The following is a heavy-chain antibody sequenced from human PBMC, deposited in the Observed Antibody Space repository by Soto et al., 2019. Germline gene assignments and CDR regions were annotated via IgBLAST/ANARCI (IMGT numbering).Heavy chain of an antibody. CDR2: ISSSGSTI. CDR3: ASSSITIFGVAPYYYYYMDV. V-gene: IGHV3-11*01. J-gene: IGHJ6*03. Sequence: PGGSLRLSCAASGFTFSDYYMSWIRQAPGKGLEWVSYISSSGSTIYYADSVKGRFTISRDNAKNSLYLQMNSLRAEDTAVYYCASSSITIFGVAPYYYYYMDVWGKGTTVTVSS. D-gene: IGHD3-3*01. CDR1: GFTFSDYY.